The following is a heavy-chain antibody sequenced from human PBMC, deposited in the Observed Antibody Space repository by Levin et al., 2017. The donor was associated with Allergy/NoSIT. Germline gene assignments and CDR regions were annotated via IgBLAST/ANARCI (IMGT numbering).Heavy chain of an antibody. V-gene: IGHV3-20*01. Sequence: GGSLRLSCAASGFTFDDYGMSWVRQAPGKGLEWVSGINWNGGSTGYADSVKGRFTISRDNAKNSLYLQMNSLRAEDTALYHCARGRFSYYYYYGMDVWGQGTTVTVSS. CDR1: GFTFDDYG. CDR3: ARGRFSYYYYYGMDV. D-gene: IGHD3-16*01. J-gene: IGHJ6*02. CDR2: INWNGGST.